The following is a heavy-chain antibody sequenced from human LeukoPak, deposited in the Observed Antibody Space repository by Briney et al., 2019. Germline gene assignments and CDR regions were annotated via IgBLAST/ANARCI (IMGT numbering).Heavy chain of an antibody. Sequence: PGGSLRLSCAASGFTVSSNYMSWVRQAPGKGLEWVSVIYSGGSTYYADSVKGRLTISRDNSKNTLYLQMNSLRAEDTAVYYCARTNNDWAYDYWGQGALVTVSS. CDR2: IYSGGST. V-gene: IGHV3-53*01. J-gene: IGHJ4*02. CDR3: ARTNNDWAYDY. D-gene: IGHD3-9*01. CDR1: GFTVSSNY.